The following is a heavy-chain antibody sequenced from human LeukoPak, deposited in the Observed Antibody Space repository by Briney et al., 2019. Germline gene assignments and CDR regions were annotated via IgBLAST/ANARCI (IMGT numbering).Heavy chain of an antibody. D-gene: IGHD3-10*01. CDR3: ARLDSITMFRGISY. V-gene: IGHV5-51*01. J-gene: IGHJ4*02. Sequence: GESLNISCKTSVYSFTSYWSGWVRQLPGKGLEGMGLIYTGDSDATYSPSFQGQVTISADKPISTAYLQWSSLKPSDTALYYCARLDSITMFRGISYWGQGTLVTVSS. CDR2: IYTGDSDA. CDR1: VYSFTSYW.